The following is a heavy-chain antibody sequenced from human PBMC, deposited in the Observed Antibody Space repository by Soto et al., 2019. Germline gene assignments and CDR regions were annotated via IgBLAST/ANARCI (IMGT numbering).Heavy chain of an antibody. CDR1: GCSLSSYH. D-gene: IGHD3-10*01. CDR3: AREITMVRGTTSNNWFDP. CDR2: IYYSGST. V-gene: IGHV4-59*12. J-gene: IGHJ5*02. Sequence: SGTLSLTCTVSGCSLSSYHLSWVRQPPGKGLEWIGYIYYSGSTNYNPSLKSRVTISVDTSKNQFSLKLSSVTAADTAVYYCAREITMVRGTTSNNWFDPWGQGTLVTVSS.